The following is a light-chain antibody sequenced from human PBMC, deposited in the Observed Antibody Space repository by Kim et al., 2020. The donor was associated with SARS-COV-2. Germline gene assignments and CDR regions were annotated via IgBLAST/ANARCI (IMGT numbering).Light chain of an antibody. Sequence: SPGERATLSCRASQSVSSSYLAWYQQKPGQAPRLLNCGASSRATGIPDRFSGSGSGTDFTLTISRLEPEDFAVYYCQQYGSSPRTFGQGTKVDIK. V-gene: IGKV3-20*01. J-gene: IGKJ1*01. CDR3: QQYGSSPRT. CDR2: GAS. CDR1: QSVSSSY.